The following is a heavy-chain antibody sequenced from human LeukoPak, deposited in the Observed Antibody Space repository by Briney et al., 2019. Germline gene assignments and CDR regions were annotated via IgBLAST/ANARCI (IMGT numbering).Heavy chain of an antibody. V-gene: IGHV3-21*01. Sequence: GGSLRLSCAASGFTFSSYSMNWVRQAPGKGLECVSSISSSSSYIYYADSVKGRFTISRDNAKNSLYLQMNSLRAEDTAVYYCARDSSSWFGTQTQRGVNWFDPWGQGTRVTVSS. CDR1: GFTFSSYS. D-gene: IGHD6-13*01. CDR3: ARDSSSWFGTQTQRGVNWFDP. CDR2: ISSSSSYI. J-gene: IGHJ5*02.